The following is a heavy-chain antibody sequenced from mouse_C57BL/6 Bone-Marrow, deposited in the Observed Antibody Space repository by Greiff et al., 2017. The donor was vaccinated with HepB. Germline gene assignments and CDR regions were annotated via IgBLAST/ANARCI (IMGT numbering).Heavy chain of an antibody. CDR3: ARQRIYYYGRTWFAY. CDR1: GFTFSSYG. CDR2: ISSGGSYT. D-gene: IGHD1-1*01. Sequence: EVMLVESGGDLVKPGGSLKLSCAASGFTFSSYGMSWVRQTPDKRLEWVATISSGGSYTYYPDSVKGRFTISRDNAKNTLYLQMSSLKSEDTAMYYGARQRIYYYGRTWFAYWGQGTLVTVSA. V-gene: IGHV5-6*02. J-gene: IGHJ3*01.